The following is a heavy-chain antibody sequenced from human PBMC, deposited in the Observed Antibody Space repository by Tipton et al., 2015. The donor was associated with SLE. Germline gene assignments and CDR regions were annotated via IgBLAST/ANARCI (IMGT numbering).Heavy chain of an antibody. J-gene: IGHJ4*02. CDR1: GGSISSSSYY. Sequence: TLSLTCTVSGGSISSSSYYWGWIRQPPGKGLEWIGSIYHSGSTYYNPSLKSRVTISVDTSKNQFSLKLSSVTAADTAVYYCARGGGYSGSWGQGTLVTVSS. V-gene: IGHV4-39*01. CDR3: ARGGGYSGS. D-gene: IGHD5-12*01. CDR2: IYHSGST.